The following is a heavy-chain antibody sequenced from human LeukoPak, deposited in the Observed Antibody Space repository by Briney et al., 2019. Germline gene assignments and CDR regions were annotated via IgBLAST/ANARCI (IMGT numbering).Heavy chain of an antibody. CDR1: GPTLRRYA. D-gene: IGHD3-3*01. CDR2: TSYDGSNK. J-gene: IGHJ6*03. V-gene: IGHV3-30*01. CDR3: ARDPQYYEFWSGHWADMDV. Sequence: GRSMRLAWAAAGPTLRRYAMHWDSQAPGKGTEWVAVTSYDGSNKYYAESVTGRFTISRDMSENTLYLPMNSLMAEDTAVDYCARDPQYYEFWSGHWADMDVWGKGTTVTVSS.